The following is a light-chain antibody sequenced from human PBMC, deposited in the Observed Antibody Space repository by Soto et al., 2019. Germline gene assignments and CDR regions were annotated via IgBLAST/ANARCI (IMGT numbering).Light chain of an antibody. J-gene: IGLJ1*01. Sequence: QSVLTQPASVSGSPGQSITISCTGTSSDVGSYNLVSWYQHHPGKAPKIMIYEVSKWPSGVSNRFSGSKSGNTASLTISGLQPEDEADYYCSSYTTSNTRQTVFRTGTKVTVL. CDR1: SSDVGSYNL. V-gene: IGLV2-14*02. CDR2: EVS. CDR3: SSYTTSNTRQTV.